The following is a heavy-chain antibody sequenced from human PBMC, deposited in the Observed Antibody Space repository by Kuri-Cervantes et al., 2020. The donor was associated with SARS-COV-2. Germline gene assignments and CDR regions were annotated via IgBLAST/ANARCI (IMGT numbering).Heavy chain of an antibody. Sequence: ASVKVSCKAAGYTFTDYYIHWVRQAPGQGLEWMGWINPISGGTKYAQKFQGRVTMTRDTSISTAYMELSRLRSDDTAVYYCASRGCSSTSCYTYWFDPWGQGTLVTVSS. CDR2: INPISGGT. D-gene: IGHD2-2*02. CDR3: ASRGCSSTSCYTYWFDP. V-gene: IGHV1-2*02. CDR1: GYTFTDYY. J-gene: IGHJ5*02.